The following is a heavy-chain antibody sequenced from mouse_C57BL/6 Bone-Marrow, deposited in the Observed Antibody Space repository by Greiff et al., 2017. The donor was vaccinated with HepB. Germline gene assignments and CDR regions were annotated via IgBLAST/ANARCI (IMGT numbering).Heavy chain of an antibody. J-gene: IGHJ1*03. CDR3: APLLRSACWCFAV. CDR2: IDPSDSYT. Sequence: QVQLQQPGAELVQPGASVKLSCTASGFTFTSYWMQWVQQRPGQGLEWIGEIDPSDSYTNYNQKFKGKATFTVDTSYSTAYMQLSSQTSEDSAVDYCAPLLRSACWCFAVWGTGTTVTVSA. V-gene: IGHV1-50*01. D-gene: IGHD1-1*01. CDR1: GFTFTSYW.